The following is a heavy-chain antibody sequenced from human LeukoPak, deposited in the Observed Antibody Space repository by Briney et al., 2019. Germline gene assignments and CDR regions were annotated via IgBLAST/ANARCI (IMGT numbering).Heavy chain of an antibody. J-gene: IGHJ5*02. CDR3: ASSFNPYSLTNWFDP. Sequence: ASVKVSCKASGYTFTSYDINWVRQATGQGLEWMGWMNPNSGNTGYAQKFQGRVTMTRNTSISTAYMELSSLRSEDTAVYYCASSFNPYSLTNWFDPWGQGTLVTVSS. CDR1: GYTFTSYD. D-gene: IGHD2-21*01. V-gene: IGHV1-8*01. CDR2: MNPNSGNT.